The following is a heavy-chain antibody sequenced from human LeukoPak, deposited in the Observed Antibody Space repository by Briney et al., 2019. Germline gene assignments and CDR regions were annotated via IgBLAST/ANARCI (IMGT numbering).Heavy chain of an antibody. D-gene: IGHD2-2*01. CDR2: ISYDGSNK. V-gene: IGHV3-30-3*01. CDR1: GFTFSSYA. CDR3: ARDGVPGGIQKFDY. J-gene: IGHJ4*02. Sequence: PPGGSLRLSCAAYGFTFSSYAMHWVRQAPGKGLEWLAVISYDGSNKYYADSVKGRFTISRDNSKNTLYLQMNSLRAEDTAVYYCARDGVPGGIQKFDYWGQGTLVTVYS.